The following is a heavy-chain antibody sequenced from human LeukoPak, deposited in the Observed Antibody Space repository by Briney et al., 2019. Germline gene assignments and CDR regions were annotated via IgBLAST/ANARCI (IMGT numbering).Heavy chain of an antibody. J-gene: IGHJ6*03. D-gene: IGHD2-15*01. CDR3: ARDGCGGSCFHYYYYYMDV. V-gene: IGHV4-61*02. Sequence: SETLSLTCTVSSGSISSSNYYWSWIRQPAGKGLEWIGRISTIGITNYDPSLNSRVTISIDTSKNQFSLKLSSVTAADTAVYYCARDGCGGSCFHYYYYYMDVWGKGATVTISS. CDR2: ISTIGIT. CDR1: SGSISSSNYY.